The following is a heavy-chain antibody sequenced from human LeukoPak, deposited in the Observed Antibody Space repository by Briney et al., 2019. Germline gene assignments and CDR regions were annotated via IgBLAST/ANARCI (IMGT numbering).Heavy chain of an antibody. CDR2: ISGYNGKT. V-gene: IGHV1-18*01. J-gene: IGHJ4*02. CDR3: ARDWDYNWNHQTQRVFDY. Sequence: ASVKVSCKASGYTFTTYGFSWVRQAPGQGLEWMGWISGYNGKTNYAQKFQGRVTMTTDTSTSTAYMELRSLRSDDTAVYYCARDWDYNWNHQTQRVFDYWGQGTLVTVSS. CDR1: GYTFTTYG. D-gene: IGHD1-20*01.